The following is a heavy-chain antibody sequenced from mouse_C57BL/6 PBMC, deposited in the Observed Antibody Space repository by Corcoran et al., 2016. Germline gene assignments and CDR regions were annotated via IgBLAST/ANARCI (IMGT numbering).Heavy chain of an antibody. Sequence: EVQLQQSGPELVKPGASVKIPCKASGYTFTDYNMDWVKQSHGKSLEWIGDINPNNGGTIYNQKFKGKATLTVDKSSSTAYMELRSLTAEDTAVYYWARGPYYYGRSYWYFDGGGTGTTVTVSS. CDR1: GYTFTDYN. D-gene: IGHD1-1*01. V-gene: IGHV1-18*01. CDR2: INPNNGGT. CDR3: ARGPYYYGRSYWYFDG. J-gene: IGHJ1*03.